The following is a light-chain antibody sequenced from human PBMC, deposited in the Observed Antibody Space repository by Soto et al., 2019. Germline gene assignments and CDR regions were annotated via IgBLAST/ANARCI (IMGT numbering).Light chain of an antibody. CDR1: SSNIGAPYD. CDR2: GGN. Sequence: QSVLTQPPSVSGAPGQGVTISCAGSSSNIGAPYDVHWYQHLPGTAPKLLLYGGNNRPSGVPDRFSGSRSGTSASLAITGLQAEDEADYYCSLYTSENTYVFGTGTKVTVL. J-gene: IGLJ1*01. CDR3: SLYTSENTYV. V-gene: IGLV1-40*01.